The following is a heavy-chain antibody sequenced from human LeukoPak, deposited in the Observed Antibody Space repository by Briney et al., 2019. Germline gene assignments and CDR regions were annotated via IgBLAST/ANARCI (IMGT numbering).Heavy chain of an antibody. Sequence: GSLRLSCAASGFTFSSYAMSWVRQAPGKGLEWVSAISGSGGSTYYADSVMGRFTISRDNSKNTVHLHMNTLRAEDTAIYYCAKGNGDFDSWGQGTLVTVSS. CDR3: AKGNGDFDS. J-gene: IGHJ4*02. CDR2: ISGSGGST. D-gene: IGHD4-17*01. CDR1: GFTFSSYA. V-gene: IGHV3-23*01.